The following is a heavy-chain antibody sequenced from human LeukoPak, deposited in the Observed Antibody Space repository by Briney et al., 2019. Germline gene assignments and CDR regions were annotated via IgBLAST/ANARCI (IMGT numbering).Heavy chain of an antibody. D-gene: IGHD3-3*01. CDR1: GGSISSSSYY. J-gene: IGHJ6*03. CDR2: IYYSGST. CDR3: ARLHYDFWSGLYYYYYYMDV. Sequence: SETLSLTCTVSGGSISSSSYYWGWIRQPPGKGLEWIGSIYYSGSTYYNPSLKSRVTISVDTSKNQFSLKLSSVTAADTAVYYCARLHYDFWSGLYYYYYYMDVWGKGTTVTVSS. V-gene: IGHV4-39*07.